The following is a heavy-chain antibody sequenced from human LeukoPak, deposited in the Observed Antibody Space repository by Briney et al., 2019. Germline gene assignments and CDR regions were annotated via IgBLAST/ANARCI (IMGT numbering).Heavy chain of an antibody. V-gene: IGHV3-23*01. Sequence: GGSLRLSCAASGFTFSSYAMSWVRQAPGKGLEWVSAISGSGGSTYYADSVKGRFTISRDNSKDTLYLQMNSLRAEDTAVYYCAKDRQQWLGPEDYWGQGTLVTVSS. CDR1: GFTFSSYA. CDR2: ISGSGGST. CDR3: AKDRQQWLGPEDY. D-gene: IGHD6-19*01. J-gene: IGHJ4*02.